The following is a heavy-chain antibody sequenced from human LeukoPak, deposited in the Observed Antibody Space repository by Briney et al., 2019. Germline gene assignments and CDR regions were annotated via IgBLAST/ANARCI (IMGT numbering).Heavy chain of an antibody. D-gene: IGHD3-22*01. J-gene: IGHJ4*02. CDR1: GFTFSSYE. V-gene: IGHV3-48*03. Sequence: GGSLRLSCAASGFTFSSYEMNWVRQAPGKGLEWVSYISSSGSTIYYADSVKGRFTISRDNAKNSLYLQMNSLRAEDTAVYYCARVRYYGISGYYPNFDYWGQGTLVTVSS. CDR3: ARVRYYGISGYYPNFDY. CDR2: ISSSGSTI.